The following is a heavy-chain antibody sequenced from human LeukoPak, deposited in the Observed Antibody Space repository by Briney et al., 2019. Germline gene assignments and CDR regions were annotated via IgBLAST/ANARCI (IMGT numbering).Heavy chain of an antibody. J-gene: IGHJ2*01. CDR2: IYYSGST. CDR3: ARDQITMVRGVKVDWYFDL. D-gene: IGHD3-10*01. Sequence: SETLSLTCTVSGGAISSYYWSWIRQPPGKGLEWIGYIYYSGSTNYNPSLKSRVTIPVDTSKNQFSLKLSSVTAADTAVYYCARDQITMVRGVKVDWYFDLWGRGTLVTVSS. V-gene: IGHV4-59*01. CDR1: GGAISSYY.